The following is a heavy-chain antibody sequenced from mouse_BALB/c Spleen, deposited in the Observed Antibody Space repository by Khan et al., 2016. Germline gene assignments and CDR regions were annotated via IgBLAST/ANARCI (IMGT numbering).Heavy chain of an antibody. J-gene: IGHJ2*01. Sequence: QVRLLQSGAELAKPGASVKMSCKASGYTFTSYWMHWVKQRPGQGLEWIGYINPSTGYTEYNQKFKDKATLTADKSSSTAYMQLSSLTSEDSAVYYYAGSWGNFFDDGGQGATLAVSS. CDR1: GYTFTSYW. CDR3: AGSWGNFFDD. V-gene: IGHV1-7*01. CDR2: INPSTGYT.